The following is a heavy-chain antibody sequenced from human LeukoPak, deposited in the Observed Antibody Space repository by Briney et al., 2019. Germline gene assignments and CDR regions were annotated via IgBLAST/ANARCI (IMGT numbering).Heavy chain of an antibody. CDR1: GFTFSSYG. J-gene: IGHJ4*02. CDR2: ISYDGSNK. V-gene: IGHV3-30*18. CDR3: AKGPVGYYDFWSGYPFPFDY. D-gene: IGHD3-3*01. Sequence: PGGSLRLSCAASGFTFSSYGMHWVRQAPGKGLEWVAVISYDGSNKYYADSVKGRITISRDNSKNTLYLQMNSLRAEDTAVYYCAKGPVGYYDFWSGYPFPFDYWGQGTLVTVSS.